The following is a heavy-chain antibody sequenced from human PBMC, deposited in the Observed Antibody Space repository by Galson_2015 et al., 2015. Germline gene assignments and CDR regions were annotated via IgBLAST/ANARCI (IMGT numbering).Heavy chain of an antibody. J-gene: IGHJ4*02. D-gene: IGHD3-9*01. Sequence: SLRLSCAASGFTFSSYTMNWVRQAPGKGLEWVSYISRSSATIYYADSVKGRFTISRDNAKNSLYLQMNSLRDEDTAVYYCARDPGRWSSKVFYWDYWGQGTLGTASS. V-gene: IGHV3-48*02. CDR3: ARDPGRWSSKVFYWDY. CDR2: ISRSSATI. CDR1: GFTFSSYT.